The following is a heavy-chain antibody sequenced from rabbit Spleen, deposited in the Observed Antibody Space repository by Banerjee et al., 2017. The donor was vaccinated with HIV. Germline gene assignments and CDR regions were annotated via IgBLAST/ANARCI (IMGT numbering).Heavy chain of an antibody. J-gene: IGHJ6*01. CDR1: GFDFSSYY. V-gene: IGHV1S7*01. Sequence: QLKESGGGLVQPGGSLKLSCKASGFDFSSYYMSWVRQAPGKGLEWIGYIDPVFGSAHYASWVNGRFSISRENTQNTVSLQLNSLTAADTAPYFCARGGGLWGQGTLVTVS. CDR3: ARGGGL. CDR2: IDPVFGSA.